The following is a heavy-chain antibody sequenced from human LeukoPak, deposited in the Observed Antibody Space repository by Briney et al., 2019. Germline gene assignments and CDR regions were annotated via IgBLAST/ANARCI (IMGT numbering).Heavy chain of an antibody. CDR2: INPSGGST. D-gene: IGHD1-7*01. V-gene: IGHV1-46*01. CDR1: GYTFTSYY. Sequence: ASVKVSCKASGYTFTSYYMHWVRQAPGQGLEWIGIINPSGGSTSYAQKFQGRVTMTRDTSTSTVYMELSSLRSEDTAVYYCARSNYVGPPFDYWGQGTLVTVSS. CDR3: ARSNYVGPPFDY. J-gene: IGHJ4*02.